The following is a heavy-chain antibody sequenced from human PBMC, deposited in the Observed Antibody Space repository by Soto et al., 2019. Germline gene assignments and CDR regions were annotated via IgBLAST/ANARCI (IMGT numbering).Heavy chain of an antibody. CDR3: ESLDTARIQIAGY. Sequence: ASVEVSCKSSGYSFSSYAIHWVRQAPGQRLEWMGWINAGNGNTKIPQKFQGRFTVSRDSAKNSMYLQMNSLTVEDTAIYYCESLDTARIQIAGYWGQGIQVTVSS. CDR1: GYSFSSYA. J-gene: IGHJ4*02. CDR2: INAGNGNT. V-gene: IGHV1-3*01. D-gene: IGHD5-18*01.